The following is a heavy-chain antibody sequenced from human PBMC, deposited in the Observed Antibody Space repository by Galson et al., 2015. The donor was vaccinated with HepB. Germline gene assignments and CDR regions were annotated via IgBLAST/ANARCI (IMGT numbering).Heavy chain of an antibody. V-gene: IGHV3-48*04. CDR3: ARGYYCSGGSCYNDY. J-gene: IGHJ4*02. Sequence: SLRLSCAASGFTFSRYAMNWVRQAPGKGLEWVSYITGSSSTINYADSVKGRCTISRDNARNLLYLQMNSLRAEDTAVYYCARGYYCSGGSCYNDYWGQGTLVTVSS. D-gene: IGHD2-15*01. CDR2: ITGSSSTI. CDR1: GFTFSRYA.